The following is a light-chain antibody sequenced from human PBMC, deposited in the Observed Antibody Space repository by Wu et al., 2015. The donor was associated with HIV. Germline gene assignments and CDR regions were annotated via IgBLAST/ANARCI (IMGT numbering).Light chain of an antibody. J-gene: IGKJ1*01. V-gene: IGKV3-15*01. CDR1: QSVSSN. Sequence: IVMTQSPATLSVSPGERATLSCRASQSVSSNLAWYQHKPGQAPRLLIYGASTRATGIPARFGGSGSGTEFTLTISSLQPEDVATYYCQKYNTAPWTFGQGTKVEMK. CDR2: GAS. CDR3: QKYNTAPWT.